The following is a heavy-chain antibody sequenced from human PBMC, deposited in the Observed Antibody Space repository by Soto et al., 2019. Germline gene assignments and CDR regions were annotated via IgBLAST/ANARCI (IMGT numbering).Heavy chain of an antibody. Sequence: PSETLSLTCSVSCGSISSGGYSWSWIRQAPGKGLEWIGYTSHSGKTYYNPSLRSRVNISEDISKNQFSLNLSSVTAADTAVYYCARTYCGGDNCYPGGNWFDPWGQGTLVTVSS. J-gene: IGHJ5*02. CDR1: CGSISSGGYS. D-gene: IGHD2-21*01. CDR3: ARTYCGGDNCYPGGNWFDP. V-gene: IGHV4-30-2*01. CDR2: TSHSGKT.